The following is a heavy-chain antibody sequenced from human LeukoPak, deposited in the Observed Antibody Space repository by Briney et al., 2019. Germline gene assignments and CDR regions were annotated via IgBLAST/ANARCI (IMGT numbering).Heavy chain of an antibody. J-gene: IGHJ4*02. CDR1: GVSISNSNW. CDR2: VNLQGSA. Sequence: WETLNLTCGVSGVSISNSNWWTWVRQPPGEGLEWIGEVNLQGSANYNPSLKSRVAISVAKSENNISLKLTSVTAADAAVYYCAREGGPYRPLDYSGQGTLVTVAS. CDR3: AREGGPYRPLDY. V-gene: IGHV4/OR15-8*01.